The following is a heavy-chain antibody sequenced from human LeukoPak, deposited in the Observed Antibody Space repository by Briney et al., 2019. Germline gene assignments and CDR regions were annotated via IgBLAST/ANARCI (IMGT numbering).Heavy chain of an antibody. V-gene: IGHV1-8*02. CDR1: GYTFTGYY. CDR2: MNPNSGNT. Sequence: WASVKVSCKASGYTFTGYYMHWVRQATGQGLEWMGWMNPNSGNTGYAQKFQGRVTMTRNTSISTAYMELSSLRSEDTAVYYCARGRITEAAHYYYYGMDVWGQGTTVTVSS. J-gene: IGHJ6*02. CDR3: ARGRITEAAHYYYYGMDV. D-gene: IGHD2-15*01.